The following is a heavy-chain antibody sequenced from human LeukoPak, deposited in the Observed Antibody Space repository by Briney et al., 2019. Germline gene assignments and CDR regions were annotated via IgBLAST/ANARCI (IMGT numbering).Heavy chain of an antibody. D-gene: IGHD3-10*01. V-gene: IGHV1-24*01. CDR3: ATGVWFGELEGN. CDR1: GHTLTELS. CDR2: FDPEDGET. J-gene: IGHJ4*02. Sequence: ASVKVSCKVSGHTLTELSMHWVRQAPGKGLEWMGGFDPEDGETIYAQKFQGRVTMTEDTSTDTAYMELSSLRSEDTAVYYCATGVWFGELEGNWGQGTLVTVSS.